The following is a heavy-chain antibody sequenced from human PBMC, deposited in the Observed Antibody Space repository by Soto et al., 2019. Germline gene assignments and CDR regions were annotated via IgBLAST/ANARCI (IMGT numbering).Heavy chain of an antibody. Sequence: QVQLVQSGAEVKKPGSSVKVSCKASGGTFSSYTISWVRQAPGQGLAWMGRIIPILGIANYSQKFQGRVTITADKSTSTAYMELSSLRAEDTAVYYCASDPLWFGESHWGQGTLVTVSS. J-gene: IGHJ4*02. CDR1: GGTFSSYT. CDR2: IIPILGIA. D-gene: IGHD3-10*01. V-gene: IGHV1-69*02. CDR3: ASDPLWFGESH.